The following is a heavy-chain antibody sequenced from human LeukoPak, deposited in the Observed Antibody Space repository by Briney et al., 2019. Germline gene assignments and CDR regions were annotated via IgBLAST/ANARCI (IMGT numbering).Heavy chain of an antibody. Sequence: KPSETLSLTCAVYGGSFSGFYWSWIRQPPGKGLEWIGEINHSGSTNYNPSLKSRVTISVDTSTNQFSLKLSSVTAADTAVYYCARTVLWFPYGGVDPWGQGTLVTVSS. CDR2: INHSGST. J-gene: IGHJ5*02. V-gene: IGHV4-34*01. CDR3: ARTVLWFPYGGVDP. D-gene: IGHD3-10*01. CDR1: GGSFSGFY.